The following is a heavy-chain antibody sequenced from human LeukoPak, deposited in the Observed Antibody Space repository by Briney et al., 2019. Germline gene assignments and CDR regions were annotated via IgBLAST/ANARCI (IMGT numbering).Heavy chain of an antibody. CDR2: ISGSGGST. Sequence: GGSLRLSCAASGFTFSSYAMSWVRQAPGKGLEWVSAISGSGGSTYYADSVKGRFTISRDNAKNSLYLQMSSLRVEDTAVYYCARWNLVPDYWGQGTRVTVSS. D-gene: IGHD1-1*01. CDR1: GFTFSSYA. J-gene: IGHJ4*01. CDR3: ARWNLVPDY. V-gene: IGHV3-23*01.